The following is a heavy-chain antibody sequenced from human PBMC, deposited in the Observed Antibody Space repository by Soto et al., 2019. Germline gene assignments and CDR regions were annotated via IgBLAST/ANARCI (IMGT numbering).Heavy chain of an antibody. CDR1: AGSISSGEDY. CDR2: IYYSGST. V-gene: IGHV4-30-4*01. CDR3: ARVTEWLGGYGMDV. Sequence: PSETLSLTCTVSAGSISSGEDYWNWIRQPPGKGLEWIGSIYYSGSTFYNPSLKSRVTISIDTSKNQFSLRLSAVTAADTAVYYCARVTEWLGGYGMDVWGQGTTVTVSS. J-gene: IGHJ6*02. D-gene: IGHD3-3*01.